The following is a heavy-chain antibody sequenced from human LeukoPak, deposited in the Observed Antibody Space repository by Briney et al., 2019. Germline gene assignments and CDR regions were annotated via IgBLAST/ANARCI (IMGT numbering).Heavy chain of an antibody. D-gene: IGHD3-10*01. CDR1: GLTFSTYW. CDR2: IKQDGSEK. Sequence: GGSLRLSCAASGLTFSTYWMTWVRQAPGKGVEWVAKIKQDGSEKNYVDSVKGRFTISRDNAKNSLYLQMNSLRVEDTAVYYCAGGIAMVRGGDVWGKGTTVTVSS. CDR3: AGGIAMVRGGDV. V-gene: IGHV3-7*01. J-gene: IGHJ6*04.